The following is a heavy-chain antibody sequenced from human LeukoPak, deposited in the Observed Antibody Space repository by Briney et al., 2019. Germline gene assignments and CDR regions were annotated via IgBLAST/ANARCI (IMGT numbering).Heavy chain of an antibody. Sequence: TGRSLRLSCAASGFTFSSYAMHWARQAPGKGLEWVAVISYDGSNKYYADYVKGRFTISRDNSKNTRYLQMNSLRAEDTAVYYCASSIAVGGSCLDYWGQGTLVTVSS. CDR3: ASSIAVGGSCLDY. CDR2: ISYDGSNK. D-gene: IGHD6-19*01. CDR1: GFTFSSYA. V-gene: IGHV3-30-3*01. J-gene: IGHJ4*02.